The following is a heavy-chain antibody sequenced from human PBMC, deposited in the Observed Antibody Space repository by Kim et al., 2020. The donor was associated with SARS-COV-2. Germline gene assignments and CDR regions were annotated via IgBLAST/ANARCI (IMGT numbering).Heavy chain of an antibody. CDR2: ISFDGSTE. J-gene: IGHJ6*02. CDR1: GFTFSSYA. Sequence: EGSLRLSCSASGFTFSSYAMYWARQAPDKGLEWLAVISFDGSTEYYEDSVQGRFTVSRDNAKKTLYLQMNSLRPEDTAVYYCARDLKVVIRGMTKKTNYYSGMDVWGQGTTVIVSS. D-gene: IGHD3-10*01. V-gene: IGHV3-30*04. CDR3: ARDLKVVIRGMTKKTNYYSGMDV.